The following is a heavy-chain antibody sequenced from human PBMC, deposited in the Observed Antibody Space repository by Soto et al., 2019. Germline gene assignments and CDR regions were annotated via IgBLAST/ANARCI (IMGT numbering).Heavy chain of an antibody. CDR3: ARAFTGYSSSWYSY. CDR1: GGSISSGGYS. D-gene: IGHD6-13*01. Sequence: PSETLSLTCAVSGGSISSGGYSWSWIRQPPGKGLEWIGYIYHSGSTYYNPSLKSRVTISVDTSKNQFSLKLSSVTAAETAVYYCARAFTGYSSSWYSYWGQGTLVTVSS. V-gene: IGHV4-30-2*01. J-gene: IGHJ4*02. CDR2: IYHSGST.